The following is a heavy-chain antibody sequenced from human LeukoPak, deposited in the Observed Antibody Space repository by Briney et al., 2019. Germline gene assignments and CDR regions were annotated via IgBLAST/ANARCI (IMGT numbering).Heavy chain of an antibody. CDR3: ARGRRQQLAGDY. J-gene: IGHJ4*02. CDR2: IYYSGST. D-gene: IGHD6-13*01. CDR1: GVSVSSGSYY. V-gene: IGHV4-61*01. Sequence: PSETLSLTCTVSGVSVSSGSYYWRWIRQPPGKGLEWIGYIYYSGSTNYNPSLKSRVTISVDTSKNQFSLTLSSVPAADPAVYYCARGRRQQLAGDYWGQGTLVTVSS.